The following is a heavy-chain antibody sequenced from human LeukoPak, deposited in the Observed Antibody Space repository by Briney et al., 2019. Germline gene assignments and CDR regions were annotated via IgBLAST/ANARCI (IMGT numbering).Heavy chain of an antibody. D-gene: IGHD1-26*01. J-gene: IGHJ4*02. CDR1: GSTVSSNY. V-gene: IGHV3-66*01. CDR2: ICSGGRT. CDR3: ARVGVVGFDYFDY. Sequence: GGSLRLSCAASGSTVSSNYMSWLRQATGQELDWISVICSGGRTYYADSVKGRFTISRDNSKNTLYLQMNSLRAEDTAVYYCARVGVVGFDYFDYWGQGTLVTVSS.